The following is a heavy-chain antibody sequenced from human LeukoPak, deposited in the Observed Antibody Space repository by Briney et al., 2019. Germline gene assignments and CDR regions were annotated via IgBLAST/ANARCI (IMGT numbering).Heavy chain of an antibody. V-gene: IGHV3-53*01. CDR2: IYSAGTT. CDR1: GFTVSSNY. Sequence: PGGSLRLSCAASGFTVSSNYMSWVRQAPGKGLEWVSIIYSAGTTYYADSVKGRLTISRDNSKNTLYLQMNSLRAEDTAVYYCAREARVGDWGQGTLVTVSS. J-gene: IGHJ4*02. D-gene: IGHD5-12*01. CDR3: AREARVGD.